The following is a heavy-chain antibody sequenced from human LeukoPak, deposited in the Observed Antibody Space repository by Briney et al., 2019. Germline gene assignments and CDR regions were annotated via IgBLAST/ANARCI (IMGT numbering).Heavy chain of an antibody. Sequence: ASVKVSCKASGYTCTSYYMHWVRQAPGQGLEWMGIINPSGGSTSYAQKFQGRVTITADKSTSTAYMELSSLRSEDTAVYYCATSPSGNVDTAMVKVDYWGQGTLVTVSS. CDR2: INPSGGST. CDR3: ATSPSGNVDTAMVKVDY. J-gene: IGHJ4*02. D-gene: IGHD5-18*01. V-gene: IGHV1-46*01. CDR1: GYTCTSYY.